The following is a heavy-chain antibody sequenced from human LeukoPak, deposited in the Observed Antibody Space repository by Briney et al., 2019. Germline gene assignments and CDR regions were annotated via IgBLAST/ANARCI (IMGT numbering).Heavy chain of an antibody. CDR2: INPNSGGT. Sequence: ASVKVSCRASGYTFTGYYMHWVRQAPGQGLEWMGWINPNSGGTNYAQKFQGRVTMTRETSISTAYMELSRLRSDATAVYYCARAGRYSSGGSCYSWYYYYYMDVWGKGTTVTVSS. V-gene: IGHV1-2*02. D-gene: IGHD2-15*01. CDR1: GYTFTGYY. CDR3: ARAGRYSSGGSCYSWYYYYYMDV. J-gene: IGHJ6*03.